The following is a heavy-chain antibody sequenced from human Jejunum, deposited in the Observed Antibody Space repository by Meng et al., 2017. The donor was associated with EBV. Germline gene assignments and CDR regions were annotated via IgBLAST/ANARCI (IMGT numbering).Heavy chain of an antibody. D-gene: IGHD5-12*01. J-gene: IGHJ4*02. V-gene: IGHV4-61*01. Sequence: QVVVEGPGLGQAAKHRYLPRTMSGGTVNGGNVYCSWIRQPPGKGLELTGIIYYRESTNLIPSPTSRVTISLDTSKSQFSMTLSSVTAADTAVYYCSGLRYSGHDRAFDYWGQGALVTVSS. CDR1: GGTVNGGNVY. CDR3: SGLRYSGHDRAFDY. CDR2: IYYREST.